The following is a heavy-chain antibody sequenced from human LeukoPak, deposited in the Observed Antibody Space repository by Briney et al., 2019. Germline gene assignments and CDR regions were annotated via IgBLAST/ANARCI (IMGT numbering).Heavy chain of an antibody. Sequence: GGSLRLSCAASGFTFSSYAMSRVRQAPGKGLEWVSAISGSGGSTYYADSVKGRFTISRDNSKNTLYLQMSSLRAEDTAVYYCAKETLAVTSYFDYWGQGTLVTVSS. CDR3: AKETLAVTSYFDY. J-gene: IGHJ4*02. V-gene: IGHV3-23*01. CDR1: GFTFSSYA. CDR2: ISGSGGST. D-gene: IGHD4-17*01.